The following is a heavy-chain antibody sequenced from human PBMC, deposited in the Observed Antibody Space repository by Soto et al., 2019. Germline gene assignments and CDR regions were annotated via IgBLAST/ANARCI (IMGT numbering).Heavy chain of an antibody. CDR2: IYSSGST. Sequence: SETLSLTCTVSGGSISSYYWSWIRQPPGKGLEWIGYIYSSGSTNYNPSLKSRVTISVDTSKNQFSLKLSSATAADTAVYYCARAAYYDFWSGYYDYYYYMDVWGKGTTVTVSS. D-gene: IGHD3-3*01. CDR3: ARAAYYDFWSGYYDYYYYMDV. V-gene: IGHV4-4*08. J-gene: IGHJ6*03. CDR1: GGSISSYY.